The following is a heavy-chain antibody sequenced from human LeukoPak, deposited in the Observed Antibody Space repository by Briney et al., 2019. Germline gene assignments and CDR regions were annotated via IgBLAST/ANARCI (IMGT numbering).Heavy chain of an antibody. CDR2: INSDGSIT. Sequence: GGSLRLSCAASGFTFSRNWMHWVRQAPGKGLVCVSRINSDGSITNYADSVKGRFTISRDNAKNTLYLQMSSLRAQDTAVYYCAKDRTITMAFYYCYWGDRTLVSVSS. V-gene: IGHV3-74*01. J-gene: IGHJ4*01. CDR1: GFTFSRNW. D-gene: IGHD3-10*01. CDR3: AKDRTITMAFYYCY.